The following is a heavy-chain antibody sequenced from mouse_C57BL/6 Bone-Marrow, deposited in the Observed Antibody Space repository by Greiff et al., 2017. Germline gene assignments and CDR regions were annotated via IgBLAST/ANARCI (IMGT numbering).Heavy chain of an antibody. Sequence: QVQLQQPGTELVKPGASVKLSCKASGYTFTSYWMHWVKQRPGQGLEWIGNINPSNGGTNYNEKFKSKATLTVDKSSSTAYMQLSSLTSEDSAVYYGAITTVVATNFDYWGKGTTLTVSS. V-gene: IGHV1-53*01. CDR1: GYTFTSYW. D-gene: IGHD1-1*01. J-gene: IGHJ2*01. CDR2: INPSNGGT. CDR3: AITTVVATNFDY.